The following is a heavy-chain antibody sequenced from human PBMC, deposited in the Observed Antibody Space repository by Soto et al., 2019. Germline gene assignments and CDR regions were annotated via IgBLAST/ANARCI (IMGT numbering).Heavy chain of an antibody. J-gene: IGHJ4*02. CDR2: INADTGNT. V-gene: IGHV1-3*01. D-gene: IGHD1-26*01. Sequence: ASVKVSCNASEYTFTSYAMHWVRQAPGQRLEWMGWINADTGNTEYSQKFQGRVTITRDTSASTAYMELGNLTSEDTAVYYCDSLGPDYWGQGTL. CDR3: DSLGPDY. CDR1: EYTFTSYA.